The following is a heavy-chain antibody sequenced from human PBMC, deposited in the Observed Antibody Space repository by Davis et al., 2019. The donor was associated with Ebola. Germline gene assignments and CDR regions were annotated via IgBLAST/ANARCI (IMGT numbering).Heavy chain of an antibody. J-gene: IGHJ4*02. Sequence: GESLKISCAASGFTFDDYAMHWVRQAPGKGLEWVSLISGDGGRIYYADSVKGRFTISRDNSKNSLYLQMNSLRAEDTAVYYCAKDMYSSGWYWDYWGQGTLVTVSS. CDR1: GFTFDDYA. V-gene: IGHV3-43*02. CDR3: AKDMYSSGWYWDY. CDR2: ISGDGGRI. D-gene: IGHD6-19*01.